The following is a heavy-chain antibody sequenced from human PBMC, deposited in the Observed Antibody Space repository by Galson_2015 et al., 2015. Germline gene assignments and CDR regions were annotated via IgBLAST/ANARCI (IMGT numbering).Heavy chain of an antibody. Sequence: SLRLSCAASGFSFSDAWMSWVRQAPGKGLEWVGRIRTKTDGETTDYAAPVKGRFTISRDDSKNTLYLQMNSLKTEDTAVYYCSTVVVAGTGGPDYWDQGTLVTVSP. CDR3: STVVVAGTGGPDY. CDR2: IRTKTDGETT. CDR1: GFSFSDAW. D-gene: IGHD6-19*01. J-gene: IGHJ4*02. V-gene: IGHV3-15*01.